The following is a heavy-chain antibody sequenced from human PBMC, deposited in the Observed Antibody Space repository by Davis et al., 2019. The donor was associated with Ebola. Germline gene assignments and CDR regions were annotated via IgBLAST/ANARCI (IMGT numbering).Heavy chain of an antibody. CDR3: AKDTSNIWFDI. D-gene: IGHD1-26*01. CDR1: GFTFSGYW. Sequence: GESLKISCAGSGFTFSGYWMRWVRQAPGKGLEWVSVIYRDGRTYHADSVKGRFTISRDNSKNTLYLQMNGLRVEDTAIYYCAKDTSNIWFDIWGQGTMVTVSS. V-gene: IGHV3-53*01. J-gene: IGHJ3*02. CDR2: IYRDGRT.